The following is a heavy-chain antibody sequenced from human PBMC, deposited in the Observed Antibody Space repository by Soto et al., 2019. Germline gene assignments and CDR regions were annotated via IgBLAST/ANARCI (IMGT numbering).Heavy chain of an antibody. D-gene: IGHD3-22*01. CDR2: IIPIFGTA. J-gene: IGHJ3*02. V-gene: IGHV1-69*13. Sequence: GASVKVSCKASGGTFSSYAISWVRQAPGQGLEWMGGIIPIFGTANYAQKFQGRVTITADESTSTAYMELSSLRSEDTAVYYCARVVVVIKGLDAFDIWGQGTMVTVSS. CDR3: ARVVVVIKGLDAFDI. CDR1: GGTFSSYA.